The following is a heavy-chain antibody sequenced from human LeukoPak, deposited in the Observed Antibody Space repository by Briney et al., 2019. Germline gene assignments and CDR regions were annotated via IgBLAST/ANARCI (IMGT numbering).Heavy chain of an antibody. D-gene: IGHD3-22*01. CDR3: AHRTYYYDSSGYPNWFDP. V-gene: IGHV2-5*02. CDR1: GFSLSTSGVG. CDR2: IYWDDDK. J-gene: IGHJ5*02. Sequence: ESDPTLVKPTQTLTLTCTFSGFSLSTSGVGVGWIRQPPGKALEWLALIYWDDDKRYSPSLKSRLTITKDTSKNQVVLTMTNMDPVDTATYYCAHRTYYYDSSGYPNWFDPWGQGTLVTVSS.